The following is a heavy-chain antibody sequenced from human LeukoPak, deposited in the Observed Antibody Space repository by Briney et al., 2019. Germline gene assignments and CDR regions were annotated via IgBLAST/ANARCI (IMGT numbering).Heavy chain of an antibody. CDR1: GYTFTHQW. D-gene: IGHD3-10*01. V-gene: IGHV5-51*01. Sequence: RGEALKISRKASGYTFTHQWIGWVRQKSGSGLEWMGIIYPRDSDTRYSPSFQGHVSISADTSINTAYLEWSRLEASDTAIYYCARHSDVIGAIWGQGTLVTVSS. CDR2: IYPRDSDT. CDR3: ARHSDVIGAI. J-gene: IGHJ4*02.